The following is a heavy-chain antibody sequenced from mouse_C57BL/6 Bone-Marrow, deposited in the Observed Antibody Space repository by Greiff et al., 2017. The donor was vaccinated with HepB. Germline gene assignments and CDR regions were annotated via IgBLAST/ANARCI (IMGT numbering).Heavy chain of an antibody. J-gene: IGHJ2*01. CDR1: GYSITSGYY. CDR3: ARENYGSNDY. CDR2: ISYDGSN. V-gene: IGHV3-6*01. D-gene: IGHD1-1*01. Sequence: ESGPGLVKPSQSLSLTCSVTGYSITSGYYWNWIRQFPGNKLEWMGYISYDGSNNYNPSLKNRISITRDTSKNQFFLKLNSVTTEDTATYYCARENYGSNDYWGQGTTLTVSS.